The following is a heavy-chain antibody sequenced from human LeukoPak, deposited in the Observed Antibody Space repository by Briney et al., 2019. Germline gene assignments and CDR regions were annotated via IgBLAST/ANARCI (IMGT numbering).Heavy chain of an antibody. CDR1: GGSISSGGHY. V-gene: IGHV4-31*03. CDR2: IYYSGRT. J-gene: IGHJ4*02. CDR3: ARGNYYGSGNYYYFDY. Sequence: SETLSLTCTVSGGSISSGGHYWSWIRQHPGEGLEWIGHIYYSGRTYYNASLKSRITISVDTSENQFSLRLSSVTAADTAVYYCARGNYYGSGNYYYFDYWGQGTLVTVSS. D-gene: IGHD3-10*01.